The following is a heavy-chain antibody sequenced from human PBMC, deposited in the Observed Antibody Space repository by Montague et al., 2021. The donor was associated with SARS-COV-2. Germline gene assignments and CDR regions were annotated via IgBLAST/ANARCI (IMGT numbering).Heavy chain of an antibody. D-gene: IGHD2-15*01. CDR2: IYYSGST. V-gene: IGHV4-59*01. J-gene: IGHJ4*02. CDR1: GGSISSYY. Sequence: SETLSLTCTVSGGSISSYYWSWIRQPPGKGLEWIGYIYYSGSTNYNPSLKSRVTISVDTSKNRFSLKLSSVTAADTAVYYCARVGFGYCSGGSCYRAFDYWGQGTLVTVSS. CDR3: ARVGFGYCSGGSCYRAFDY.